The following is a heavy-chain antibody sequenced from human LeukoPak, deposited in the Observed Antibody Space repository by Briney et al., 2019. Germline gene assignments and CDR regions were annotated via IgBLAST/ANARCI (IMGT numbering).Heavy chain of an antibody. D-gene: IGHD2-2*01. CDR2: ISSSSSYI. V-gene: IGHV3-21*01. J-gene: IGHJ4*02. Sequence: GGSLRLSCAASGFTFSSYSMNWVRQAPGKGLEWVSSISSSSSYIYYADSVKGRFTISRDNAKNSLYLQMNSLRAEDTAVYYCARDRIYCSSTSCSYIYWGQGTLVTVSS. CDR1: GFTFSSYS. CDR3: ARDRIYCSSTSCSYIY.